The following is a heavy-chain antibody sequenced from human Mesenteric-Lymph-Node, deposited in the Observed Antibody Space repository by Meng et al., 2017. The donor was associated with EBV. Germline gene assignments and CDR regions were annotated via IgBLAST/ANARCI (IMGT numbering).Heavy chain of an antibody. CDR1: GGSISSSSSD. Sequence: LLVSSPDTVLQPEPPYSVCPVSGGSISSSSSDWGLSRQPPGKRVECIGSIYYRGRNYYQPFFKSRVTIIVDTSKNQFSLKMSSVTAADTAVYYCARAASTAMAINYWGQGTLVTVSS. J-gene: IGHJ4*02. D-gene: IGHD5-18*01. CDR3: ARAASTAMAINY. CDR2: IYYRGRN. V-gene: IGHV4-39*07.